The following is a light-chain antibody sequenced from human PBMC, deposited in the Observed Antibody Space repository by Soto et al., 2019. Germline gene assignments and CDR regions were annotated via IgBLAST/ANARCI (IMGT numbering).Light chain of an antibody. V-gene: IGKV1-5*03. Sequence: DIQMTQSPSTLSASVGDRVTITCRASQSISVWLAWYQQKSGKVPKLLISKASNLETGVPSRFSGSGSGTESTLTISSQQPDDVATYYWQRYNNLWTFGQGTKVEI. CDR1: QSISVW. CDR2: KAS. J-gene: IGKJ1*01. CDR3: QRYNNLWT.